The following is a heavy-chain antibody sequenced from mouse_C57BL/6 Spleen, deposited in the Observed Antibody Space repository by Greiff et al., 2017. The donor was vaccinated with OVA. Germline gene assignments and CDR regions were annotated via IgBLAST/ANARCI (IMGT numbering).Heavy chain of an antibody. CDR1: GYTFTDYN. D-gene: IGHD2-4*01. CDR3: ARGGGHVYYDYDAWFAY. V-gene: IGHV1-18*01. Sequence: EVQLQQSGPELVKPGASVKIPCKASGYTFTDYNMDWVKQSHGKSLEWIGDINPNNGGTIYNQKFKGKATLTVDKSSSTAYMELRSLTSEDTAVYYCARGGGHVYYDYDAWFAYWGQGTLVTVSA. CDR2: INPNNGGT. J-gene: IGHJ3*01.